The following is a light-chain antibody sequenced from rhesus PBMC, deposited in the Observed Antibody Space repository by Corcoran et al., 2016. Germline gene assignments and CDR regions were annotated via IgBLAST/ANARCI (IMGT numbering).Light chain of an antibody. Sequence: DIQMTQSPSSLSASVGDTVTIMCRASQSISSWLAWYQQKPGKAPKLLIYKASRLQSGDPSRFSGSGSGTDFTLTISRLQSEDFATCYCQQCSSSPRTFGQGTKVEIE. CDR3: QQCSSSPRT. J-gene: IGKJ1*01. CDR1: QSISSW. CDR2: KAS. V-gene: IGKV1-22*01.